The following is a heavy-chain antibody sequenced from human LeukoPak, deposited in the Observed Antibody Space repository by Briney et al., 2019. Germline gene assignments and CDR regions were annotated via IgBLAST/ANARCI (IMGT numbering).Heavy chain of an antibody. CDR2: IRRDGSET. V-gene: IGHV3-7*01. Sequence: GGSLRLSCAASGFTFSNYWMTWVRRAPGKGLEWVANIRRDGSETHYVDSVMGRFTISRDNAKNSLYLQMNSLRAEDTAVYYCARVLGSGSYYDLVSYYYYYMDVWGKGTTVTISS. D-gene: IGHD3-10*01. CDR3: ARVLGSGSYYDLVSYYYYYMDV. CDR1: GFTFSNYW. J-gene: IGHJ6*03.